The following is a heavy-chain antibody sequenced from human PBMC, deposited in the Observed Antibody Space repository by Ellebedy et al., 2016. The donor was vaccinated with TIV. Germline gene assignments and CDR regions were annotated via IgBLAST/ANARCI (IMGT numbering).Heavy chain of an antibody. D-gene: IGHD3-22*01. CDR1: GYSFTSYW. V-gene: IGHV5-51*01. Sequence: GGSLRLXCKGSGYSFTSYWIGWVRQMPGKGLEWMGIIYPGDSDTRYSPSFQGQVTISADKSISTAYLQWSSLKASDTAMYYCARLALDYYDSSGYYPFDYWGQGTLVTVSS. J-gene: IGHJ4*02. CDR3: ARLALDYYDSSGYYPFDY. CDR2: IYPGDSDT.